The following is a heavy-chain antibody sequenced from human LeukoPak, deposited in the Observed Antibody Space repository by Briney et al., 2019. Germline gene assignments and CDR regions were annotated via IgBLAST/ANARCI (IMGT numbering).Heavy chain of an antibody. CDR1: GYTFTGYY. D-gene: IGHD6-13*01. J-gene: IGHJ6*02. CDR3: ARGRIAAAGTGRYGMDV. V-gene: IGHV1-2*02. CDR2: INPNSGGT. Sequence: ASVKVSCKASGYTFTGYYMHWGRQAPGQGLEWMGWINPNSGGTNYAQKFQGRVTMTRDTSISTAYMELSRLRSDDTAVYYCARGRIAAAGTGRYGMDVWGPGTTLTVSS.